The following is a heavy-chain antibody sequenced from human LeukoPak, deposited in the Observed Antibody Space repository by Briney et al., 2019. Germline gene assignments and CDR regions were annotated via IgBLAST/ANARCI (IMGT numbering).Heavy chain of an antibody. V-gene: IGHV3-66*01. CDR3: AREALAAAGIDY. CDR1: GFTVNSNY. D-gene: IGHD6-13*01. CDR2: IYSGGST. Sequence: GGSLRLSCAASGFTVNSNYMSWVRQAPGKGLEWVSVIYSGGSTYYADSVKGRFTISRDNSKNTLYLQMNSLRAEDTAVYYCAREALAAAGIDYWGQGTLVTVSS. J-gene: IGHJ4*02.